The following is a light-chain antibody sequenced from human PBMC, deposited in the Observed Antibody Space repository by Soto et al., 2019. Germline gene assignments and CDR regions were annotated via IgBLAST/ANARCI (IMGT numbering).Light chain of an antibody. Sequence: QYALTQPASVSGSPGQSITISCTGNSSDVGGYNYVSWYQHQPGKAPKLMFYGVNNRPSGVSNRFSASKSGNTASLTISGLQAEDEADYYCISYTSSSTLVFGGGTKLTVL. CDR1: SSDVGGYNY. CDR3: ISYTSSSTLV. V-gene: IGLV2-14*03. J-gene: IGLJ2*01. CDR2: GVN.